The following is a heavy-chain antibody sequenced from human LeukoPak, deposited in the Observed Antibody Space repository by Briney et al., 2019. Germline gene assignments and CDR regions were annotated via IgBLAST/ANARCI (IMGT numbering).Heavy chain of an antibody. Sequence: ASVKVSCKASGDTFTSYDINWVRHATGQGLERIGEMNLNSGNTGYAQKFQGRVTMTRNTSISTAYMELSSLRSEDTAVYYCARALSLGYCSSTSCNWFDPWGQGTLVTVSS. CDR2: MNLNSGNT. D-gene: IGHD2-2*01. CDR3: ARALSLGYCSSTSCNWFDP. V-gene: IGHV1-8*01. CDR1: GDTFTSYD. J-gene: IGHJ5*02.